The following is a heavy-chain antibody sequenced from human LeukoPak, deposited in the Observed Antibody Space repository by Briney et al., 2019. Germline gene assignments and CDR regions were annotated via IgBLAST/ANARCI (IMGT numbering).Heavy chain of an antibody. Sequence: GASVKVSCKASGYTFTSYAMHWVRQAPGQRLEWMGWMNPNSGNTGYAQKFQGRVTITRDTSINTAYMELSNLRSEDTAVYYCARGRPASFDPWGQGTLVTVSS. V-gene: IGHV1-8*03. CDR1: GYTFTSYA. CDR3: ARGRPASFDP. CDR2: MNPNSGNT. J-gene: IGHJ5*02. D-gene: IGHD2-2*01.